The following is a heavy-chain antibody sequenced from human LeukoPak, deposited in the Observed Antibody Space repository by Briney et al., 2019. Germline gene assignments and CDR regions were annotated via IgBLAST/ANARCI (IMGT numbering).Heavy chain of an antibody. CDR3: ANYDYVWGSHRHFEY. CDR2: ISARKGAT. D-gene: IGHD3-16*02. V-gene: IGHV3-23*01. CDR1: GLTFSAYS. Sequence: GGSLRLSCTVSGLTFSAYSLIWVRQAPQKGLEWVSVISARKGATYYADSVRGRFTISRDNSRNTVYLQMNSLRAEDTAVYYCANYDYVWGSHRHFEYWGQGTLVTVSS. J-gene: IGHJ4*02.